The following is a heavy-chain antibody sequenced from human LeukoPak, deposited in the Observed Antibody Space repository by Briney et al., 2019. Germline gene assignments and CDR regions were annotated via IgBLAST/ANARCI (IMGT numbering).Heavy chain of an antibody. D-gene: IGHD3-3*01. CDR1: GASISSGGYY. V-gene: IGHV4-39*07. J-gene: IGHJ4*02. CDR2: IYYSGIT. CDR3: ARQPMEFSFWIGYYEILYFDY. Sequence: SETLSLTCTVSGASISSGGYYWGWIRQPPGEGLEWIANIYYSGITFYNPSLKSRVTISGDTSKNQFSLRVGSVTAADTAVYYCARQPMEFSFWIGYYEILYFDYWGQGMLVTVSS.